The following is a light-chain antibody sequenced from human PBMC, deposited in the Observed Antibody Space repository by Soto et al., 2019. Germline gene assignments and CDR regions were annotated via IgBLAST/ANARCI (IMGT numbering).Light chain of an antibody. CDR3: LQHNTYPLT. Sequence: DIQMTQSPSAMSASVGDRVTITCRASQDISSSLAWFQQKPGKDPKRLIYAASSLQSGVPSRFSGSGSGTEFTLTISSLQPEDFATYYCLQHNTYPLTFGRGTKVEIK. V-gene: IGKV1-17*03. CDR2: AAS. J-gene: IGKJ4*01. CDR1: QDISSS.